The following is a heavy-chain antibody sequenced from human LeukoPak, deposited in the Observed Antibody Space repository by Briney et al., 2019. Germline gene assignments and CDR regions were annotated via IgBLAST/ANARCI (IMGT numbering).Heavy chain of an antibody. CDR1: GGSVSSGSYY. Sequence: SETLSLTCSVSGGSVSSGSYYWNWIRQPPGKGLEWIGYIYYSGSTNYNPSLKSRVTISIDTSKNQFSLKLSSVTAADTAVYYCARGHYDFWSGYRPNWYFDLWGRGTLVTVSS. V-gene: IGHV4-61*01. CDR2: IYYSGST. J-gene: IGHJ2*01. CDR3: ARGHYDFWSGYRPNWYFDL. D-gene: IGHD3-3*01.